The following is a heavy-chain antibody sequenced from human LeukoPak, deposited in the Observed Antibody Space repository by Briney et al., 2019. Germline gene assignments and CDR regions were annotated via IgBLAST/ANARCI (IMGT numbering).Heavy chain of an antibody. CDR3: ARDRSIIVLTPLGY. J-gene: IGHJ4*02. Sequence: ASVKVSCKASGYTFTDYYIHWVRQAPGQGLEWMGWINPNSGGTNYAQKFQGRVTMTRDTSITTAYMELSRLRSDDTAVYYCARDRSIIVLTPLGYWGRGTLVTVSS. CDR2: INPNSGGT. D-gene: IGHD2/OR15-2a*01. V-gene: IGHV1-2*02. CDR1: GYTFTDYY.